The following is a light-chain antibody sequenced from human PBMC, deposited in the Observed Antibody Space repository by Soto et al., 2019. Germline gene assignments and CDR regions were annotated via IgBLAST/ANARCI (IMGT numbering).Light chain of an antibody. V-gene: IGKV3-20*01. J-gene: IGKJ3*01. CDR3: QQYGTSPPT. CDR2: GSS. CDR1: QSVSRNS. Sequence: EIVLTQAPGTLSLSPGERATLSCRASQSVSRNSFAWYQQQPGQAPRLLLYGSSSRATDIPDRFSGSGSGTDFTLIVSRLEPEDFALYLCQQYGTSPPTFGPGTKVDI.